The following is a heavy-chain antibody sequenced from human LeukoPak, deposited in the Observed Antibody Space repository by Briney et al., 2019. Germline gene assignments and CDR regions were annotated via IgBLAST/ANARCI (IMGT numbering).Heavy chain of an antibody. CDR1: GFTFSNYN. D-gene: IGHD1-26*01. Sequence: GGSLRLSCEASGFTFSNYNMNWVRQAPGKGLEWVAVIWYDGSNKYYADSVRGRFTISRDNSKNTLYLQMNSLRAEDTAVYYCARPTYSGSYYWFDYWGQGTLVTVSS. CDR2: IWYDGSNK. V-gene: IGHV3-33*08. CDR3: ARPTYSGSYYWFDY. J-gene: IGHJ4*02.